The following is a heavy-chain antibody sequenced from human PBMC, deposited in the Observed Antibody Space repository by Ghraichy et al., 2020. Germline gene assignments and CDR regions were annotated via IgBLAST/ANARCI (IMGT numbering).Heavy chain of an antibody. CDR2: IYYSGST. V-gene: IGHV4-59*01. Sequence: SETLSLTCTVSGGSISSYYWSWIRQPPGKGLEWIGYIYYSGSTNYNPSLKSRVTISVDTSKNQFSLKLSSVTAADTAVYYCARVGGDYDFWSGYYTSGYYYYYGMDVWGQGTTVTVSS. CDR1: GGSISSYY. CDR3: ARVGGDYDFWSGYYTSGYYYYYGMDV. D-gene: IGHD3-3*01. J-gene: IGHJ6*02.